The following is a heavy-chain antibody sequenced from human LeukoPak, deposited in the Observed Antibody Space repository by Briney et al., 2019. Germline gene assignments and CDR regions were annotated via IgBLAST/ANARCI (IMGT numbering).Heavy chain of an antibody. CDR3: VRGVRDTIGYYHFDS. CDR2: IYYTGII. D-gene: IGHD3-22*01. V-gene: IGHV4-31*03. CDR1: GGSISSPGYL. J-gene: IGHJ4*02. Sequence: PSQTLSLTCTVSGGSISSPGYLWNWIRQSPGNGLEWIGYIYYTGIIYYNPSLKSRVTISVDTSKNQFSLKLSSVTDAETAVFYCVRGVRDTIGYYHFDSWGQGTLVTVSS.